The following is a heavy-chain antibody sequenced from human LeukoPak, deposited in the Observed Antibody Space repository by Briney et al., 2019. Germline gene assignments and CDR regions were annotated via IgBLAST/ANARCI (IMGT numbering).Heavy chain of an antibody. CDR2: ISGSGSST. J-gene: IGHJ4*02. CDR3: AKSFGPVIAATGTGAD. Sequence: GGSLRLSCAASGFTFSSYWMSWARQAPGKGLEWVSIISGSGSSTYYADSVKGRFTISRDNSKNTLYLQMNSLRAEDTAVYYCAKSFGPVIAATGTGADWGQGTLVTVSS. CDR1: GFTFSSYW. V-gene: IGHV3-23*01. D-gene: IGHD6-13*01.